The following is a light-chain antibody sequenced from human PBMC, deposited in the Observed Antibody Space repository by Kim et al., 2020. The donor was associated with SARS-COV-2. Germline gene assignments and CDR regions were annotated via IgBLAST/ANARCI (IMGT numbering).Light chain of an antibody. V-gene: IGKV1-6*01. J-gene: IGKJ4*01. Sequence: AIQMTQSPSSLSASVGDRVTITCRASQGIRNDLGWYQQRPGKVPKLLIYAASSLQSGVPSRFSGSGSGTDFTLTISSLQPEDFATYYCLQDYDYPLTFGGGTKVDIK. CDR1: QGIRND. CDR3: LQDYDYPLT. CDR2: AAS.